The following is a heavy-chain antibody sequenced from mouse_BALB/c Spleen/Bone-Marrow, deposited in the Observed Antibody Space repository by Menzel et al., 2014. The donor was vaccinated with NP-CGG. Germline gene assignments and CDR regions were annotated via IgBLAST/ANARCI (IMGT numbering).Heavy chain of an antibody. D-gene: IGHD4-1*01. Sequence: EVKLVESGGGLVQPGGSLRLSCVTSGFTFXDYYMNWVRQPPGKALEWVGFIRNKAYGYTTEYSASVKGRFTISRDNSQSVRYVRRNAVRAEDSATYDCTRDMGGIRVDSWGQGTARTVAS. CDR3: TRDMGGIRVDS. CDR2: IRNKAYGYTT. V-gene: IGHV7-3*02. CDR1: GFTFXDYY. J-gene: IGHJ2*01.